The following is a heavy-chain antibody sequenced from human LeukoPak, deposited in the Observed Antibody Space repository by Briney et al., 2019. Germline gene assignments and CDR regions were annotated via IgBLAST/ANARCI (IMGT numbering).Heavy chain of an antibody. Sequence: ASVKVSCKASGYTFTGYAIHWVRQAPGQRLEWMGWISAYNGNTNYAQKLQGRVTMTTDTSTSTAYMELSSLRSEDTAVYYCAREWPDGSGSYYRWGQGTLVTVSS. J-gene: IGHJ4*02. CDR1: GYTFTGYA. V-gene: IGHV1-3*01. D-gene: IGHD3-10*01. CDR2: ISAYNGNT. CDR3: AREWPDGSGSYYR.